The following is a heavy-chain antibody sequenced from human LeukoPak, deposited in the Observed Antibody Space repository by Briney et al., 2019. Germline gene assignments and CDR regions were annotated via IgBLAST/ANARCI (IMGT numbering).Heavy chain of an antibody. D-gene: IGHD3-10*01. CDR2: IRTSDGST. V-gene: IGHV3-23*01. CDR1: GFSLRNKA. CDR3: AKDAGAPGTSDWYFDL. J-gene: IGHJ2*01. Sequence: PGGSLRLSCAASGFSLRNKAMTWVRQAPARGLERVAAIRTSDGSTSCADSVKGRFTISRDVSKSTLSLQMHSLRVEDTATYYCAKDAGAPGTSDWYFDLWGRGTLVTVSS.